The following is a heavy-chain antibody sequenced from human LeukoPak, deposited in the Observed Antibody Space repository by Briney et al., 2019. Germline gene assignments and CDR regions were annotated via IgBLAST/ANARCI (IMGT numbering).Heavy chain of an antibody. V-gene: IGHV3-7*01. D-gene: IGHD5-12*01. CDR1: GFTFSGYW. CDR2: INQDGSEK. Sequence: PGGSLRLSCAASGFTFSGYWMTWVRQAPGKGLEWVANINQDGSEKFCVDSVKGRFSISKDIAKNSLYLQMNSLRTDDTDVYYCARDLGWLRLDYWGQGTLVTVSS. CDR3: ARDLGWLRLDY. J-gene: IGHJ4*02.